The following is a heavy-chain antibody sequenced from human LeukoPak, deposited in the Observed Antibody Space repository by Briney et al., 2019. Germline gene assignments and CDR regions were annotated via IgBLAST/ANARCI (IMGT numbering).Heavy chain of an antibody. CDR3: ARTPRNFGCIDY. J-gene: IGHJ4*02. D-gene: IGHD2-15*01. V-gene: IGHV4-59*01. Sequence: PSETLSLTCTVSGGSISSYYWSWIRQPPGKGLEWTGYIYYSGSTNYNPSLKSRVTISVDTSKNQFSLKLSSVTAADTAVYYCARTPRNFGCIDYWGQGTLVTVSS. CDR2: IYYSGST. CDR1: GGSISSYY.